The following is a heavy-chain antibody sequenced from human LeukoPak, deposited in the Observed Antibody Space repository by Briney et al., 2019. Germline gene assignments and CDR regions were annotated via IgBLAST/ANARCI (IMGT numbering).Heavy chain of an antibody. CDR1: GFTFRSYW. CDR2: VNTDESST. D-gene: IGHD3-22*01. J-gene: IGHJ4*02. V-gene: IGHV3-74*01. CDR3: ARGGGYYYYDSALDY. Sequence: PGGSLRLSCAASGFTFRSYWMHWVRQAPGKGLVWVSRVNTDESSTSYADSVKGRFTISRDNAKNTLYLQMNSLRAEDTAVYYCARGGGYYYYDSALDYWGQGTLVTVSS.